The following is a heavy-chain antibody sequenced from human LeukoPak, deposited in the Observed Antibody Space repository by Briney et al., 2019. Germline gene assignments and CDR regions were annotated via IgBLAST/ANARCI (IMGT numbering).Heavy chain of an antibody. J-gene: IGHJ5*02. CDR3: ARDRDDSSGYYYPDWFDP. D-gene: IGHD3-22*01. V-gene: IGHV4-34*01. Sequence: SETLSLTCAVYGGSFSGYYWSWIRQPPGKGLEWIGEINHSGSTNYNPSLKSRVTISVDTSKNQFSLKLSSVTAADTAVYYCARDRDDSSGYYYPDWFDPWGQGILVTVSS. CDR2: INHSGST. CDR1: GGSFSGYY.